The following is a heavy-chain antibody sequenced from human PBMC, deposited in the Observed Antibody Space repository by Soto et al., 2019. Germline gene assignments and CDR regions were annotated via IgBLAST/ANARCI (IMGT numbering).Heavy chain of an antibody. V-gene: IGHV3-48*02. CDR3: ARAVTWGLDV. J-gene: IGHJ6*02. Sequence: EVQLVESGGGMVQPGGSLRLSCAASGFTFSLYSMSWVRQAPGKGLEWVSYISRSSTGVHYADSVKGRFTISRDDATNSMHLQLNSLRDGDTAVYYCARAVTWGLDVWGQGTTVSISS. CDR1: GFTFSLYS. D-gene: IGHD3-10*01. CDR2: ISRSSTGV.